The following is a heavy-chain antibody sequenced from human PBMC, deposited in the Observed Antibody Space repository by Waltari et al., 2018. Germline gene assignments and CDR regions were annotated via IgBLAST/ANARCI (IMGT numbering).Heavy chain of an antibody. CDR1: GYSFTSYW. J-gene: IGHJ6*03. D-gene: IGHD6-13*01. V-gene: IGHV5-51*01. Sequence: EVQLVQSGAEVTQPGESLKISCTGSGYSFTSYWIGWVRETPGQGLEWVGIIYPGDSDTRYSPSFQGQVTISADKSISTAYLQWSSLKASDTAMYYCARHVGSSWYDPCMDVWGKGTTVTISS. CDR3: ARHVGSSWYDPCMDV. CDR2: IYPGDSDT.